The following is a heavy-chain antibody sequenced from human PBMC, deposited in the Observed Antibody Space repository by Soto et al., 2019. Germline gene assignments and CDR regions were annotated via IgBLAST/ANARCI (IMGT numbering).Heavy chain of an antibody. CDR2: IYHAGSP. CDR3: ARGLSFRGDFDV. CDR1: VGSISSSSW. Sequence: AETLCLTCDVSVGSISSSSWWTCVRRSPGKGLEWIGEIYHAGSPNYNPSFQSRVTILADKSKNHFSLRLTSVTAADTAIYYCARGLSFRGDFDVWGQGTTVTVSS. D-gene: IGHD2-21*02. V-gene: IGHV4-4*02. J-gene: IGHJ3*01.